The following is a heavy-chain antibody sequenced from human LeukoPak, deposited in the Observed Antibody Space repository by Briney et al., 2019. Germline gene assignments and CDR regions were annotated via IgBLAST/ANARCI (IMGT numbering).Heavy chain of an antibody. J-gene: IGHJ6*03. D-gene: IGHD3-10*01. CDR1: GGSISSSNW. V-gene: IGHV4-4*02. CDR3: AREGSDYYGSGSYYRSYYYYMDV. Sequence: KPSGTLSLTGAVSGGSISSSNWWSWVRQPPGKGLEWIGEIYHSGSTNYNPSLKSRVTISVDKSKNQFSLKLSSVTAADTAVYYCAREGSDYYGSGSYYRSYYYYMDVWGKGTTVTISS. CDR2: IYHSGST.